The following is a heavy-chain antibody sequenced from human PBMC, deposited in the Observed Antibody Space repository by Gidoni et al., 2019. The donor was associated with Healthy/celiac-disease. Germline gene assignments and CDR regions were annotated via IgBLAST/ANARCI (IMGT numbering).Heavy chain of an antibody. V-gene: IGHV3-48*01. D-gene: IGHD3-9*01. CDR3: ARSLSDWLINY. CDR2: ISSSSSTI. Sequence: SCAASGFTFSSYSMNWVRQAPGKGLEWVSYISSSSSTIYYADSVKGRFTISRDNAKNSLYLQMNSLRAEDTAVYYCARSLSDWLINYWGQGTLVTVSS. J-gene: IGHJ4*02. CDR1: GFTFSSYS.